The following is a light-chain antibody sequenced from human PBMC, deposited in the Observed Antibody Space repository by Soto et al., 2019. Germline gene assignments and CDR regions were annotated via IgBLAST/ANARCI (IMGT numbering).Light chain of an antibody. CDR1: SSDVGAYNY. CDR3: SSYTTNSTGG. CDR2: DVT. Sequence: QSALTQPASVSGAPGQSITISCSGTSSDVGAYNYVSWYRQHPGKAPKLVLYDVTNRPSGVSNRFSGSKSGNTASLTISGLQGEDEADYYRSSYTTNSTGGVGGGTKLTVL. V-gene: IGLV2-14*01. J-gene: IGLJ2*01.